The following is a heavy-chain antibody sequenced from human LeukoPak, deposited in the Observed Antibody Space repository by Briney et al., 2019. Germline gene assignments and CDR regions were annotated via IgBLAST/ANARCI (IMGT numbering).Heavy chain of an antibody. D-gene: IGHD5-24*01. Sequence: GGSLRLSCAASGFTFSSYWMSWVRQAPGKGLEWVANIKQDGSEKYYVDSVKGRFTISRDNAKNSLYLQKNSLRAEDTAVYYCAREAEEMATILSENYFDYWGQGTLVTVSS. J-gene: IGHJ4*02. CDR1: GFTFSSYW. V-gene: IGHV3-7*03. CDR2: IKQDGSEK. CDR3: AREAEEMATILSENYFDY.